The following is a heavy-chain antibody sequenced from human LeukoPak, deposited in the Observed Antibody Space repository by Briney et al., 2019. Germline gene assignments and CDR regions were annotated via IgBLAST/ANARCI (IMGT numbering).Heavy chain of an antibody. J-gene: IGHJ4*02. D-gene: IGHD3-10*01. CDR3: ARARGGSGSHYFDY. CDR1: GGSISSSTYY. V-gene: IGHV4-39*07. Sequence: SETLSLTCSVSGGSISSSTYYWGWIRQPPGKGLEWAGSMYYTVNTYNNPSTYYNPSLKSRVTISVDTSKNQFSLKLSSVTAADTAVYYCARARGGSGSHYFDYWGQGTLVTVSS. CDR2: MYYTVNTYNNPST.